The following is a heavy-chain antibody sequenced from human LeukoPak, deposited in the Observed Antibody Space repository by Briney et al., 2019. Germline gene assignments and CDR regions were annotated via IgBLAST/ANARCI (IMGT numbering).Heavy chain of an antibody. V-gene: IGHV4-59*01. CDR2: IYYSGST. Sequence: KSSETLSLTCTGSGGSISSYYWSWIRQPPGKGLEWIGYIYYSGSTNYNPSLKSRVTISVDTSKNQFSLKLSSVTAADTAVYYCARGWPPGPHMDVWGKGTTVTVSS. CDR3: ARGWPPGPHMDV. J-gene: IGHJ6*03. CDR1: GGSISSYY.